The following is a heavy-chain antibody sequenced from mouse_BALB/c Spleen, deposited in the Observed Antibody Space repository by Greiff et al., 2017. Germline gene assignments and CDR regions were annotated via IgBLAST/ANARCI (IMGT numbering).Heavy chain of an antibody. CDR2: INPGSGGT. D-gene: IGHD2-1*01. J-gene: IGHJ4*01. Sequence: QVQLQQSGAELVRPGTSVKVSCKASGYAFTNYLIEWVKQRPGQGLEWIGVINPGSGGTNYNEKFKGKATLTADKSSSTAYMQLSSLTSDDSAVYFCARDGNYASMDYWGQGTSVTVSS. V-gene: IGHV1-54*01. CDR1: GYAFTNYL. CDR3: ARDGNYASMDY.